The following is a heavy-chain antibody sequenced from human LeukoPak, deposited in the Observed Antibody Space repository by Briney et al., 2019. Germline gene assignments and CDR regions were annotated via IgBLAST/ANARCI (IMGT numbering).Heavy chain of an antibody. CDR3: ARSAMVRGVIGEGDY. D-gene: IGHD3-10*01. V-gene: IGHV5-51*03. Sequence: GESLKISCKGSGYSFTSYWIAWVRQMPGKGLEWMGIMYPGDSESRYSPSIQGQVTISADKSISTAYLQWSSLKASDTAMYYCARSAMVRGVIGEGDYWGQGTLVTVSS. J-gene: IGHJ4*02. CDR1: GYSFTSYW. CDR2: MYPGDSES.